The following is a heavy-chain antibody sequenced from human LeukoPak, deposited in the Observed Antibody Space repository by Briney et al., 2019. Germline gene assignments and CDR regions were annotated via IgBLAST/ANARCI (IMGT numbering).Heavy chain of an antibody. V-gene: IGHV4-39*01. CDR2: IYYSGST. CDR3: ARHALVGIHPSWFDP. J-gene: IGHJ5*02. Sequence: SETLSLTCTVSGGSISSTFYYWGWIRQPPGKGLEWIGSIYYSGSTYYNPSHQSRVTISVETSKNQFSLKLSSVTAADTAVYYRARHALVGIHPSWFDPWGQGTLVTVSS. CDR1: GGSISSTFYY. D-gene: IGHD1-26*01.